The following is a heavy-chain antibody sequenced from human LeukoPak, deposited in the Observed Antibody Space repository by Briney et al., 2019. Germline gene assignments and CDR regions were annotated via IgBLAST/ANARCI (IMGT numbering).Heavy chain of an antibody. J-gene: IGHJ4*02. Sequence: SETLSLTCAVYGGSFSGYYWSWIRQPPGKGLEWIGEINHSGSTNYNPSLKSRVTISVDTSKNQFSLKLSSVTAADTAVYYCATLGGSGSWSYDYWGQGTLVTVSS. CDR3: ATLGGSGSWSYDY. CDR2: INHSGST. V-gene: IGHV4-34*01. D-gene: IGHD6-13*01. CDR1: GGSFSGYY.